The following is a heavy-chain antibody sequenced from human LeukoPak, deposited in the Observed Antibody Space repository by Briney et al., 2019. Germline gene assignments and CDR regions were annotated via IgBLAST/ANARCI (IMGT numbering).Heavy chain of an antibody. CDR1: GFTFSSYW. Sequence: GGSLRLSCAASGFTFSSYWMSWVRHAPGKGLELVANIKQDGSEKYYVDSVKGRFTISRDNAKNSLYLQMNSLRAEDTAVYYCARDRLWIAAGLDYWGQGTLVTVSS. CDR2: IKQDGSEK. CDR3: ARDRLWIAAGLDY. D-gene: IGHD6-25*01. J-gene: IGHJ4*02. V-gene: IGHV3-7*01.